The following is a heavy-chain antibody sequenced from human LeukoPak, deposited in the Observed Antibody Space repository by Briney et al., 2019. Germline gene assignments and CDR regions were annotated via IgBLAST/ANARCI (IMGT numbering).Heavy chain of an antibody. D-gene: IGHD2-2*01. Sequence: GGSLRLSCAASGFTFRSYGMHWVRQAPGKGLEWVAVIWHDGSNKNYVDSVQGRFTISRDNSKNTLYLQMNSLRAEDTAVYYCARDYSTTSSYGMDVWGHGTTVTVSS. CDR3: ARDYSTTSSYGMDV. CDR1: GFTFRSYG. J-gene: IGHJ6*02. CDR2: IWHDGSNK. V-gene: IGHV3-33*01.